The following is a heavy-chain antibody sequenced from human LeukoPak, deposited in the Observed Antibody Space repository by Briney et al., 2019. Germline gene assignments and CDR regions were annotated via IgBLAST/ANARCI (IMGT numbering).Heavy chain of an antibody. J-gene: IGHJ5*02. D-gene: IGHD3-10*01. Sequence: PSGTLSLTCAVSGDSISTRNWWSWVRQPPGKGLEWVGEIYYTGSTNYNPSLKSRVTMSVDKANNQFSLSLTSVTAADTAVYYCARDHAGYYYGSNWFDPWGQGTLVTVSS. CDR1: GDSISTRNW. CDR3: ARDHAGYYYGSNWFDP. CDR2: IYYTGST. V-gene: IGHV4-4*02.